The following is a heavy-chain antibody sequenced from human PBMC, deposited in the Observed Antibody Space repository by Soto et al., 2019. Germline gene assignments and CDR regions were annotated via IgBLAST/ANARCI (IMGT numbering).Heavy chain of an antibody. D-gene: IGHD3-3*01. V-gene: IGHV3-30-3*01. Sequence: QVQMVEAGGGVVQPGRSLRLSCAASGFTFSRYATHWVRQAPGKGLEWGAVISNDESNKYYADSVKGRFTISRDNSKNTLYLQMNSLRAEDTAVYYCARDGLWSGYFGWFDPWGQGTLVTVSS. CDR3: ARDGLWSGYFGWFDP. CDR2: ISNDESNK. CDR1: GFTFSRYA. J-gene: IGHJ5*02.